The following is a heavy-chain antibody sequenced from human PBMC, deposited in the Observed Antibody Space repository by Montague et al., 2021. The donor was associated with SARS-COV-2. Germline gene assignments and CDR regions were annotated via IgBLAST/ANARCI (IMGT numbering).Heavy chain of an antibody. CDR1: GTSFSGYY. Sequence: SETLSLTCVVHGTSFSGYYWNWIRQPPGKGLEWIGEINHGGSTEYSPSLKSRLTISADTSKNQFSLKLTSVAAADTAVYYCARLRDGVVPSPILGVGPYYSYYYMDVWGRGTTVTVSS. CDR2: INHGGST. J-gene: IGHJ6*03. CDR3: ARLRDGVVPSPILGVGPYYSYYYMDV. V-gene: IGHV4-34*01. D-gene: IGHD3-10*01.